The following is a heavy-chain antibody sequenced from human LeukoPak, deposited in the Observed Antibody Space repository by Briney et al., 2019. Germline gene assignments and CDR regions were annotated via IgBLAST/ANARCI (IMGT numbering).Heavy chain of an antibody. V-gene: IGHV4-59*11. CDR1: GGSISLHY. CDR3: ARGRGSLTY. D-gene: IGHD3-10*01. J-gene: IGHJ4*02. CDR2: FYDTRSP. Sequence: SETLSLTCTVSGGSISLHYWSWIRQPPGKGLEWIGYFYDTRSPKYNPSLERRVTISVDMSRNQFSLNLTSVTTADTAAYYCARGRGSLTYWGQGTLATVSS.